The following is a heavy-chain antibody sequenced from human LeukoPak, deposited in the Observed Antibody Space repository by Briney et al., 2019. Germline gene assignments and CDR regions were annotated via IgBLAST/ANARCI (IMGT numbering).Heavy chain of an antibody. CDR3: ARDIFSPYYYDSSGHGDY. J-gene: IGHJ4*02. CDR1: GFTFSSYW. D-gene: IGHD3-22*01. V-gene: IGHV3-7*01. Sequence: PGGSLRLSCAASGFTFSSYWMSWVRQAPGKGLGWGANIKQDGSEKYYVDSVKGRFTISRDNAKNSLYLQMNSLRAEDTAVYYCARDIFSPYYYDSSGHGDYWGQGTLVTVSS. CDR2: IKQDGSEK.